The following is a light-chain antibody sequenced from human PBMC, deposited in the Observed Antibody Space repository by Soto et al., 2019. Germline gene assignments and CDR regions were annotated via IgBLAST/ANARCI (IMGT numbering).Light chain of an antibody. V-gene: IGLV2-14*01. J-gene: IGLJ3*02. Sequence: QSALTQAASVSGSPGQSITISCTGTSSDIGGSDYVSWYQQHPGKAPKVIIYGVSDRPSGVSDRFSGSKSGNTASLTISGLQAEDEADYYCSSYVTSGTLVFGGGTKLTVL. CDR1: SSDIGGSDY. CDR3: SSYVTSGTLV. CDR2: GVS.